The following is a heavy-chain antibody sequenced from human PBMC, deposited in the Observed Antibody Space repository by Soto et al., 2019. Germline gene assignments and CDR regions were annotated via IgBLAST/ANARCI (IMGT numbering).Heavy chain of an antibody. CDR3: SRGSWDGIQLWLRFTDPKLYNWFDP. J-gene: IGHJ5*02. D-gene: IGHD5-18*01. Sequence: ASVKVSCKASGYTFTSYDINWVRQATGQGLEWMGWMNPNSGNTGYAQKFQGRVTMTRNTSISTAYMELSSLRSEDTAVYYCSRGSWDGIQLWLRFTDPKLYNWFDPWGQGTLVTVSS. CDR1: GYTFTSYD. V-gene: IGHV1-8*01. CDR2: MNPNSGNT.